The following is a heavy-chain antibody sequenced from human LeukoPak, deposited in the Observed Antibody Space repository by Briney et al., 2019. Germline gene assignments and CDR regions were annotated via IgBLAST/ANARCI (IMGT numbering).Heavy chain of an antibody. J-gene: IGHJ4*02. CDR2: INPSGGST. Sequence: GASVKVSCKASGYTFTSYYMHWVRQAPGQGLEWMGIINPSGGSTSYAQKFQGRVTMTRDTSTSTVYMKLSSLRSEDTAVYYCARDPSDVLWFGESYFDYWGQGTLVTVSS. CDR3: ARDPSDVLWFGESYFDY. CDR1: GYTFTSYY. V-gene: IGHV1-46*01. D-gene: IGHD3-10*01.